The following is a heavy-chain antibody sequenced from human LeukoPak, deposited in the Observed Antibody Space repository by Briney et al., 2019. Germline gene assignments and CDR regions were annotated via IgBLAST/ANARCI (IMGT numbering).Heavy chain of an antibody. V-gene: IGHV1-3*01. Sequence: GASVKVSCKASGYTFTSYAMHWVRQAPGQRLEWMGWINAGNGNTKYSQKFQGRVTITRNTSISTAYMELSSLRSEDTAVYYCARGYCSGGSCYSGAYWFDPWGQGTLVTVSS. D-gene: IGHD2-15*01. CDR1: GYTFTSYA. CDR3: ARGYCSGGSCYSGAYWFDP. J-gene: IGHJ5*02. CDR2: INAGNGNT.